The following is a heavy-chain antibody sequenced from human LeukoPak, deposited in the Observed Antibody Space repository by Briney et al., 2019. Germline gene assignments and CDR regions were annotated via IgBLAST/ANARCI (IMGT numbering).Heavy chain of an antibody. CDR1: GDSLSSYY. CDR3: ASHCSSTSCYGMDV. J-gene: IGHJ6*02. CDR2: IYYSGST. Sequence: PSETLSLTCTVSGDSLSSYYWSWIRQPPGKGLEWIGYIYYSGSTNYNPSLKSRVTISVDTSKNQFSLKLSSVTAADTAVYYCASHCSSTSCYGMDVWGQGTTVTVAS. V-gene: IGHV4-59*01. D-gene: IGHD2-2*01.